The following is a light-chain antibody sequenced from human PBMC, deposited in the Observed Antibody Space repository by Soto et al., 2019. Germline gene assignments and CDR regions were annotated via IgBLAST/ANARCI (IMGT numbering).Light chain of an antibody. V-gene: IGLV2-14*03. CDR2: AVS. Sequence: QSVLTQPASVSGSPGQSITISCTGTSSDVGGYNFVSWYQQHPGKAPKLMIYAVSNRPSGVSNRFSGSKSGNTASLTISGLQPEDEADYYCSSYRSTTPYVFGTGTKLTVL. CDR3: SSYRSTTPYV. CDR1: SSDVGGYNF. J-gene: IGLJ1*01.